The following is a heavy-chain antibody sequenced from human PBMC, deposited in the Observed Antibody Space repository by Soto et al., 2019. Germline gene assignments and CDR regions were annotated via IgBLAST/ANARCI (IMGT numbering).Heavy chain of an antibody. D-gene: IGHD3-9*01. CDR3: ARLEGLATISYYFDF. CDR2: IYYSGST. V-gene: IGHV4-39*01. J-gene: IGHJ4*02. CDR1: GGSISSSSYY. Sequence: QLQLQESGPGLVKPSEALSLTCSVSGGSISSSSYYWGWIRQPPGKGLEWIGSIYYSGSTYYNPSLKIPVTISIDKSKHQFSLKLSSLTAAYTAVYYCARLEGLATISYYFDFWGQGTLVTVSS.